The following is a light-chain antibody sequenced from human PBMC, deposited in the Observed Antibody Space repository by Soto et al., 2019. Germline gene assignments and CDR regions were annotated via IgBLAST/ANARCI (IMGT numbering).Light chain of an antibody. V-gene: IGLV2-14*01. CDR2: DVT. CDR1: NSDLGTFDY. CDR3: ASYTTSSTLV. J-gene: IGLJ3*02. Sequence: QSVLTQPASVSGSPGQSITISCFGTNSDLGTFDYVSWYQLLPGKAPKLIIFDVTRRPSGTSPRFSGSKSGNTASLTISGLQAEDEADYYCASYTTSSTLVFGGGTKVTVL.